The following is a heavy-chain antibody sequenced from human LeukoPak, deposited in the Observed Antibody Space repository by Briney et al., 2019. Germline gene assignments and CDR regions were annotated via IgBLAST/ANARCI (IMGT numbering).Heavy chain of an antibody. J-gene: IGHJ3*02. D-gene: IGHD6-19*01. V-gene: IGHV4-59*08. Sequence: SETLSLTCTVSGGSINNDYWSWIRQPSGKGLEWIGNIYYSGSTNNNPSLKSRVTISVDTSKNQFSLKLNSVTAADTAVYYCARRKNSGWATDTFDIWGQGTMVTVSS. CDR1: GGSINNDY. CDR2: IYYSGST. CDR3: ARRKNSGWATDTFDI.